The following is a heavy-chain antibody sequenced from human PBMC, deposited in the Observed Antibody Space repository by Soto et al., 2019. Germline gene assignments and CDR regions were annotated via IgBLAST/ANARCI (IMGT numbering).Heavy chain of an antibody. D-gene: IGHD2-2*01. Sequence: GGSLRLSCAASGFTFSSYGMHWVRQAPGKGLEWVAVISYDGSNKYYADSVKGRFTISRDNSKNTLYLQMNSLRAEDTAVYYCAKELGYCSSTSCWNYYGMDVWGQGTTVTVSS. CDR3: AKELGYCSSTSCWNYYGMDV. V-gene: IGHV3-30*18. CDR2: ISYDGSNK. J-gene: IGHJ6*02. CDR1: GFTFSSYG.